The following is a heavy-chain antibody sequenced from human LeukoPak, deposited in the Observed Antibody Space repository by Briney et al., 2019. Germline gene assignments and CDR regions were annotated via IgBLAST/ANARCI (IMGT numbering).Heavy chain of an antibody. Sequence: SETLSLTCAVYGGSFSGYYWSWIRQPPGKGLEWIGEINHSGSTNYNPSLKSRVTISVDTSKNQFSLKLSSVTAADTAVYYCARLVVVPAARAMMILEWLVPFDYWGQGTLVTVSS. CDR1: GGSFSGYY. CDR2: INHSGST. D-gene: IGHD2-2*01. J-gene: IGHJ4*02. V-gene: IGHV4-34*01. CDR3: ARLVVVPAARAMMILEWLVPFDY.